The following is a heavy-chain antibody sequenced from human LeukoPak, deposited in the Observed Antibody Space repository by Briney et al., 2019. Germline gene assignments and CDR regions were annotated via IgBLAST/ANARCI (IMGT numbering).Heavy chain of an antibody. CDR1: GGTFSSYA. V-gene: IGHV1-69*05. D-gene: IGHD5-18*01. Sequence: SVKVSCKASGGTFSSYAISWMRQAPGQGLEWMGRVIPIFGTANYAQKFQGRVTITTDESTSTAYMELSSLRSEDTAVYYCARDSVYSYGFNWFDPWGQGTLVTVSS. CDR2: VIPIFGTA. CDR3: ARDSVYSYGFNWFDP. J-gene: IGHJ5*02.